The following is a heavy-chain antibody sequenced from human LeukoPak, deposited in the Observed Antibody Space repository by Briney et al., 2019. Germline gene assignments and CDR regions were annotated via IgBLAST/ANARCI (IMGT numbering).Heavy chain of an antibody. CDR2: IVVGSGNT. J-gene: IGHJ5*02. D-gene: IGHD3-22*01. CDR3: AAGVVDYYDSKPLFDP. V-gene: IGHV1-58*02. CDR1: GFTFTSSA. Sequence: ASVKVSCKASGFTFTSSAMQWVRQARGQRLEWIGWIVVGSGNTNYAQKFQERVTITRDMSTSTAYMELSSLRSEDTAVYCCAAGVVDYYDSKPLFDPWGQGTLVTVSS.